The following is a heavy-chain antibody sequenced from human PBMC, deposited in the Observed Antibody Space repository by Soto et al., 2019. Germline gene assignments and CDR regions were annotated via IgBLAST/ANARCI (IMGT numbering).Heavy chain of an antibody. CDR3: ARDDSGWYRNWYYYYGMDV. Sequence: GSLRLSCAASGFTFSGYSMNWVRQAPGKGLEWVSSISSSSSYIYYADSVKGRFTISRDNAKNSLYLQMNSLRAEDTAVYYCARDDSGWYRNWYYYYGMDVWGQGTTVTVSS. CDR2: ISSSSSYI. D-gene: IGHD6-19*01. J-gene: IGHJ6*02. V-gene: IGHV3-21*01. CDR1: GFTFSGYS.